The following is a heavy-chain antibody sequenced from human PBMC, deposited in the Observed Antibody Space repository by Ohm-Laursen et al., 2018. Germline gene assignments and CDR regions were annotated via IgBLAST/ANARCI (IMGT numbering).Heavy chain of an antibody. J-gene: IGHJ6*02. CDR2: IWYDGSNK. CDR3: AKDFKGYSNGFYYYYGMDV. V-gene: IGHV3-33*06. CDR1: GFTFSSYG. D-gene: IGHD5-18*01. Sequence: SLRLSCAASGFTFSSYGMHWVRQAPGKGLEWVAVIWYDGSNKYYADSVKGRFTISRDNSKNTLYLQMNSLRAEDTAVYYCAKDFKGYSNGFYYYYGMDVWGQGTTVTVSS.